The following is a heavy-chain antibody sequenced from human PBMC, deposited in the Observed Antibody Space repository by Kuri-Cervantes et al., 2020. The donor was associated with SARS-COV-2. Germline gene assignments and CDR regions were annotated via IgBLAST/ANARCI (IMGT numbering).Heavy chain of an antibody. CDR2: IYAGGGT. CDR3: ARDGYDSSGYYLDY. CDR1: GFIVSGSY. Sequence: ETLSLTCAASGFIVSGSYMSWVRQAPGKGLEWVSIIYAGGGTYYADSVKGQFTISRDISKNTVFLQMNRLRAEDTAVYYCARDGYDSSGYYLDYWGQGTLVTVSS. V-gene: IGHV3-66*02. D-gene: IGHD3-22*01. J-gene: IGHJ4*02.